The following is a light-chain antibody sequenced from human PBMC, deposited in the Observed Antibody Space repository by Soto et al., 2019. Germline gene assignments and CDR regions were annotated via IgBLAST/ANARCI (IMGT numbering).Light chain of an antibody. V-gene: IGKV1-27*01. CDR1: QDIYNY. J-gene: IGKJ4*01. CDR3: QKFSAVPT. Sequence: DIQMTQSPSSLSASVGDRVTITCRASQDIYNYLAWYQQKPGKVPTLLISAASTLQSGVPSRFSVGGSGTDFTLTISSLQPEDVATYYCQKFSAVPTFGGGTKVEI. CDR2: AAS.